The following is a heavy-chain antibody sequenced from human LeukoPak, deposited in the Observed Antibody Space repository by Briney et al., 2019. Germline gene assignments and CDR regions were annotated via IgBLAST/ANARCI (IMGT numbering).Heavy chain of an antibody. CDR1: GFTFSSYA. D-gene: IGHD6-19*01. CDR2: ISHSGSTI. Sequence: GGSLRLSCAASGFTFSSYAMHWVRQAPEKGLEWLSYISHSGSTIYYADSVKGRFTISRDNAKNSLYLQMNSLRAEDTAVYYCARGAFDSSGWYYFDYWGQGTLVTVSS. J-gene: IGHJ4*02. V-gene: IGHV3-48*04. CDR3: ARGAFDSSGWYYFDY.